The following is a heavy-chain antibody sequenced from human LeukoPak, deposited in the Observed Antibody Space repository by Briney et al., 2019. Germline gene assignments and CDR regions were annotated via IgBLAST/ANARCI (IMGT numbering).Heavy chain of an antibody. V-gene: IGHV3-30*03. Sequence: GGSLRLSCAASGFTFNDYGVHWVRQAPGKGLEWVAVMSNDGSNKYYADAVKGRFTISRDNSKNTLYLQMNSLRAEDTAVYYCARVTAVTTGAFDFWGQGTMVTVSS. CDR1: GFTFNDYG. J-gene: IGHJ3*01. CDR2: MSNDGSNK. CDR3: ARVTAVTTGAFDF. D-gene: IGHD4-17*01.